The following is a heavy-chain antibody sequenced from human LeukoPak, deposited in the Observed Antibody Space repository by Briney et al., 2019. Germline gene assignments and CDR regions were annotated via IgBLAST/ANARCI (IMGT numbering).Heavy chain of an antibody. V-gene: IGHV5-51*01. Sequence: GESLEISCQASGYTFSNQWIGWVRQMPGKGLEWMGIIYPGDSGTRYSPSFQGQVTISVDKSITTAYLEWSSLKASDTAMYYCARTGYHYGSGSHYAFDIWGQGTMVTVSS. J-gene: IGHJ3*02. D-gene: IGHD3-10*01. CDR2: IYPGDSGT. CDR1: GYTFSNQW. CDR3: ARTGYHYGSGSHYAFDI.